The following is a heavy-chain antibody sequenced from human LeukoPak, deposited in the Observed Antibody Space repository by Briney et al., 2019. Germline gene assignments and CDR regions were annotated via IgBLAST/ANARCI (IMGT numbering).Heavy chain of an antibody. CDR1: GGSISSGDYY. CDR3: ARIPSYYYGSGSYYTNWFDP. J-gene: IGHJ5*02. D-gene: IGHD3-10*01. CDR2: IYYSGST. Sequence: SETLSLTCTVSGGSISSGDYYWSWIRQPPGKGLEWIGYIYYSGSTYYNPSLKSRVTISVDTSKNQFSLKLSSVTAADTAVYYCARIPSYYYGSGSYYTNWFDPWGQGTLVTVPS. V-gene: IGHV4-30-4*01.